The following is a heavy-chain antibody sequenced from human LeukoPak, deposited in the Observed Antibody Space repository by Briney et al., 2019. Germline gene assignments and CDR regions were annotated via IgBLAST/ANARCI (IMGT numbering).Heavy chain of an antibody. CDR1: GFSFSSYW. J-gene: IGHJ6*03. V-gene: IGHV3-7*01. Sequence: PGGSLRLSCAASGFSFSSYWMSWVRQAPGKSLEWVANMKEDGTEKYYVDSVKGRFTISRDNAKNSLYLQMNSLRAEDTAVYYCAREPPYYYYMDVWGRGTTVTVSS. CDR3: AREPPYYYYMDV. CDR2: MKEDGTEK.